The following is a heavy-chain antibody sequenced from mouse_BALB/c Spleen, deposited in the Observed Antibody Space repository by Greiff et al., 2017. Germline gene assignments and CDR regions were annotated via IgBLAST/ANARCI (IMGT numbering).Heavy chain of an antibody. Sequence: EVQLQQSGPDLVKPSQSLSLTCTVTGYSITSGYSWHWIRQFPGNKLEWMGYIHYSGSTNYNPSLKSRISITRDTSKNQFFLQLNSVTTEDTATYYCASPYYGSSLYYAMDYWGQGTSVTVSS. CDR3: ASPYYGSSLYYAMDY. J-gene: IGHJ4*01. V-gene: IGHV3-1*02. CDR2: IHYSGST. D-gene: IGHD1-1*01. CDR1: GYSITSGYS.